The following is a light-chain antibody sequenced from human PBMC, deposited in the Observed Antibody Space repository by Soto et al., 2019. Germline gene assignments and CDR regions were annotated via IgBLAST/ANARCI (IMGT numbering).Light chain of an antibody. CDR1: QNAGSW. Sequence: DIQMTQSPPFVSASVGDRVTISCRASQNAGSWLSWFHQKPGGAPNLLIFHTSRLQTGVPSRFAGRGSGTEFTRTISSLQPEDFGTYYCQHADGLRALTFGGGTTVEI. V-gene: IGKV1-12*01. CDR2: HTS. J-gene: IGKJ4*01. CDR3: QHADGLRALT.